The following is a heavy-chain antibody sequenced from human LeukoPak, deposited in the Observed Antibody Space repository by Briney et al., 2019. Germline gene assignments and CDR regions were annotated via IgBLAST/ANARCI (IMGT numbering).Heavy chain of an antibody. D-gene: IGHD3-10*01. V-gene: IGHV4-59*08. CDR2: IYYSGSI. CDR1: GGSISGYY. Sequence: SETLSLTCTVSGGSISGYYWSWIRQPPGKGLEWIGYIYYSGSINYNPSLKSRVTISVDTSKNQFSLKLTSATAADTAVYYCARHLYGSGSYDYWGQGTLVTDSS. CDR3: ARHLYGSGSYDY. J-gene: IGHJ4*02.